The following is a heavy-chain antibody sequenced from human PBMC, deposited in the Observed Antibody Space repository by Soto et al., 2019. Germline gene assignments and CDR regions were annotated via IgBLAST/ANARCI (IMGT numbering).Heavy chain of an antibody. V-gene: IGHV4-39*01. J-gene: IGHJ4*02. CDR3: ARHEGNGNVWPLDY. CDR1: GDSIGTTHSY. CDR2: IHYSGST. Sequence: SETLSLTCTVSGDSIGTTHSYWAWIRQSPGKGRGWIGNIHYSGSTYYMPSLRSRVTLSVDTSKNQFSLRLTSVTAEDTAVYYCARHEGNGNVWPLDYWGQGILVTVSS. D-gene: IGHD2-8*01.